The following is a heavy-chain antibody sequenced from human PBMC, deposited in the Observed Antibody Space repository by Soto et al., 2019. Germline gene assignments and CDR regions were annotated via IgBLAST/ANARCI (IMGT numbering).Heavy chain of an antibody. J-gene: IGHJ5*02. D-gene: IGHD3-16*01. Sequence: PSETLSLTCTVSGGSITNYYWSWIRQPAGKGLEWIGRIYTKGRTNYNLSFRNRVTMSVDTSKNQFSLKLDAVTAADTAVYYCARDDYKDGGNNWFDPWGQGTLVTVSS. CDR1: GGSITNYY. CDR2: IYTKGRT. V-gene: IGHV4-4*07. CDR3: ARDDYKDGGNNWFDP.